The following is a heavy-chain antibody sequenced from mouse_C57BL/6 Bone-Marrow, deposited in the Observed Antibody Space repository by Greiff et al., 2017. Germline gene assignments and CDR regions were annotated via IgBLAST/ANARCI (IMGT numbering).Heavy chain of an antibody. V-gene: IGHV1-59*01. CDR2: IDPSDSYT. D-gene: IGHD2-4*01. Sequence: VQLQQPGAELVRPGTSVKLSCKASGYTFTSYWMHWVKQRPGQGLEWIGVIDPSDSYTNYNQKFKGKATLTVDTSSSTAYMQLSSLTSEDSAVYYCAREGIYYDYDKAWFAYWGQGTLVTVSA. CDR1: GYTFTSYW. J-gene: IGHJ3*01. CDR3: AREGIYYDYDKAWFAY.